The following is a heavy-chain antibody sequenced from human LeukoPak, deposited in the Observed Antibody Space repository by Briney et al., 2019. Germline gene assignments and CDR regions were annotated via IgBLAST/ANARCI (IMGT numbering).Heavy chain of an antibody. CDR3: ARDTELRYYYYGMDV. V-gene: IGHV3-7*01. D-gene: IGHD1-7*01. CDR1: GFTFTSYS. J-gene: IGHJ6*02. Sequence: GGSLRLSCAASGFTFTSYSMSWVRQAPGKGLEWVANIKQDGSEKYYVDSVKGRFTISRDNAKNSLYLQMNSLRAEDTAVYYCARDTELRYYYYGMDVWGQGTTVTVSS. CDR2: IKQDGSEK.